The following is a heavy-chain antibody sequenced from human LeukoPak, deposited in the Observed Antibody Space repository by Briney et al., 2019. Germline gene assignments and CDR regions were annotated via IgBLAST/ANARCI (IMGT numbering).Heavy chain of an antibody. CDR1: GDSISSAHYY. J-gene: IGHJ4*02. D-gene: IGHD5-18*01. CDR3: ARDENVDTESLDY. Sequence: LSLTCTVSGDSISSAHYYWGWIRQAPGKGLEWVSYISSSSSYTNYADSVKGRFTISRDNAKNSLYLQMNSLRAEDTAVYYCARDENVDTESLDYWGQGTLVTVSS. V-gene: IGHV3-11*05. CDR2: ISSSSSYT.